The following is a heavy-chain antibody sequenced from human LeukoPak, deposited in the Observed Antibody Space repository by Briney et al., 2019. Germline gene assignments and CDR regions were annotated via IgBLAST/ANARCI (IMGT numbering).Heavy chain of an antibody. J-gene: IGHJ5*02. CDR3: ARGVLRGVFDP. V-gene: IGHV4-30-4*01. CDR2: IYYSGST. Sequence: SETLSLTCTVSGGSISSGDYYWSWIRQPPGKGLEWIGYIYYSGSTYYNPSLKSRVTISVDTSKNQFSLKLSSVTAADTAVYYCARGVLRGVFDPWGQGTLVTVSS. CDR1: GGSISSGDYY. D-gene: IGHD2-15*01.